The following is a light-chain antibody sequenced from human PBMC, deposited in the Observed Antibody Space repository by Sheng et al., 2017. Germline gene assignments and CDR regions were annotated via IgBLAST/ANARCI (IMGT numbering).Light chain of an antibody. CDR2: EVS. CDR1: TSDVGGYKF. J-gene: IGLJ2*01. CDR3: AAWDDGLNVEV. Sequence: QSALTQPASVSGSPGQSITISCTGTTSDVGGYKFVSWYQQHPGKDPKLMIYEVSNRPSGVSNRFSGSKSGNTAFLTISGLQAEDEADYYCAAWDDGLNVEVFGGGTKLTVL. V-gene: IGLV2-14*03.